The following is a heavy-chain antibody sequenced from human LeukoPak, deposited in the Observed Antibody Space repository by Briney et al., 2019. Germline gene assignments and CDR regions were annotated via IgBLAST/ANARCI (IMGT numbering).Heavy chain of an antibody. V-gene: IGHV3-23*01. CDR1: GFTFSSYA. D-gene: IGHD6-19*01. CDR2: ISGRDGRT. Sequence: GGSLRLSCAASGFTFSSYALSWVRQAPGKGLEWVSTISGRDGRTHYADSVKGRFTISRDNAKNSLYLQMNSLRAEDTAVYYCARSTLYSSGLFDYWGQGTLVTVSS. J-gene: IGHJ4*02. CDR3: ARSTLYSSGLFDY.